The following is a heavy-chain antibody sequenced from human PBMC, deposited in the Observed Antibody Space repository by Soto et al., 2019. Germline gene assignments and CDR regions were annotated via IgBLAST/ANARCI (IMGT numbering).Heavy chain of an antibody. V-gene: IGHV1-69*02. Sequence: QVQLVQSGAEVKKPGSSVKVSCKASGGTFSSYTISWVRQAPGQGLEWMGRIIPILGIANYAQKFQGRVTITADKSTSTVYMELSSLRSEDTAVYYCARGSDPYYYYYGMDVWGQGTTVTVSS. CDR1: GGTFSSYT. CDR2: IIPILGIA. D-gene: IGHD2-21*02. J-gene: IGHJ6*02. CDR3: ARGSDPYYYYYGMDV.